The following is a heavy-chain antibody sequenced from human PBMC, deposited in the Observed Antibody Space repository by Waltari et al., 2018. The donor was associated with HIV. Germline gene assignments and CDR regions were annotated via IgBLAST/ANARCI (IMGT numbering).Heavy chain of an antibody. J-gene: IGHJ3*01. CDR1: GFSVDTTGVG. CDR2: IYWDDDR. V-gene: IGHV2-5*02. D-gene: IGHD5-12*01. CDR3: VHTHTLRPYAFDV. Sequence: HITLKESGPTLVQPTQTLTLTCVFSGFSVDTTGVGVAWIRQSPGKALEWLALIYWDDDRRYSPSLKTRLTVTKDTSKNQVVLTMTNLDPVDTATDYCVHTHTLRPYAFDVWGQGTEVTVSS.